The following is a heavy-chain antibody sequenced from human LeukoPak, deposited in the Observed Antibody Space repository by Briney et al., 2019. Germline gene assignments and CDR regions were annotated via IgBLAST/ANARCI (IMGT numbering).Heavy chain of an antibody. V-gene: IGHV3-7*02. Sequence: GGSLRLSCAASGFSFSTFWMTWVRQAPGKGLQWVASIKPDGSEEYYVDSVKGRFTISRDNAKDSLYLQMNSLRAEDTAVYYCATRGGTSNYWGQGTLATISS. CDR1: GFSFSTFW. CDR2: IKPDGSEE. J-gene: IGHJ4*02. CDR3: ATRGGTSNY. D-gene: IGHD4-23*01.